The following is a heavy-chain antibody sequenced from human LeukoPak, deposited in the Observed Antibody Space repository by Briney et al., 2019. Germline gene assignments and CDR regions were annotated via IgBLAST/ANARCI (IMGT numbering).Heavy chain of an antibody. V-gene: IGHV1-18*01. CDR2: ISAYNGTT. Sequence: ASVKVSCKASGYTFTTYGISWVRQAPGQGLEWMGWISAYNGTTNYAQRLQGRVTMTADTSTSTAYMELRSLRSEDTAVYYCARFVRGVGFYFDYWGQGTLVTVSS. D-gene: IGHD3-16*01. CDR1: GYTFTTYG. J-gene: IGHJ4*02. CDR3: ARFVRGVGFYFDY.